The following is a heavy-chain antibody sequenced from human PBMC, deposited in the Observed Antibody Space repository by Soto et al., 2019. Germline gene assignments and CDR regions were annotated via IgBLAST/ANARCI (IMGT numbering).Heavy chain of an antibody. CDR3: ARGQVDTRLFDY. D-gene: IGHD1-26*01. J-gene: IGHJ4*02. CDR2: IYPSDSDT. CDR1: GYSFSSYW. V-gene: IGHV5-51*03. Sequence: EVQLVQSGAEVKKPGESLKISCKGSGYSFSSYWIGWVRQMSGEGLEWMGIIYPSDSDTRYSPSFQGQVTISADKSIYPGYLQWSSLKASDTAMYYCARGQVDTRLFDYWGQGTQVTVSS.